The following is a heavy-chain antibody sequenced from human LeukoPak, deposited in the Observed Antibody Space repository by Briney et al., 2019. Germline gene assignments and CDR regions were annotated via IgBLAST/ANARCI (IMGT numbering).Heavy chain of an antibody. D-gene: IGHD1-26*01. CDR2: FDPEDGET. J-gene: IGHJ3*02. CDR3: ATPYGIVGADDAFDI. Sequence: GASVKVSCKVSGYTLTDLSMHWVRQAPGKELEWMGGFDPEDGETIYAQKFQGGVTMTEDTSTDTAYMELSSLRSEDTAVYYCATPYGIVGADDAFDIWGQGTMVTVSS. V-gene: IGHV1-24*01. CDR1: GYTLTDLS.